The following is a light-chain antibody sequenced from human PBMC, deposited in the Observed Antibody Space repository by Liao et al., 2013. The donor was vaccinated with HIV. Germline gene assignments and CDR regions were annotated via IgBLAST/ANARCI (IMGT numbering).Light chain of an antibody. V-gene: IGLV3-1*01. CDR3: QAWDSTTVI. Sequence: YDLTQPPSVSVSPGQTGSITCSGYKLGERYVSWYQQKPGQSPVLVIYEDEKRPSGIPERFSGSNSGNTATLTISGTQPVDEADYYCQAWDSTTVIFGGGTKLTVL. CDR2: EDE. J-gene: IGLJ2*01. CDR1: KLGERY.